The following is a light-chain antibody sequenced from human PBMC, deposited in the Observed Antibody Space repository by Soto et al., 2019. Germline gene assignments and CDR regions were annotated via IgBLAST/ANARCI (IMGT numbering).Light chain of an antibody. CDR1: QSISSW. Sequence: IHMTQSPSTLSASVGYRVTITCRAIQSISSWLAWYQQRPGKAPKFMILKASSLESGVPSRFSGSGYGTEFNLTISSLQPDGLATYYCQQYNNYFWAFGQGTKVDIK. J-gene: IGKJ1*01. CDR3: QQYNNYFWA. V-gene: IGKV1-5*03. CDR2: KAS.